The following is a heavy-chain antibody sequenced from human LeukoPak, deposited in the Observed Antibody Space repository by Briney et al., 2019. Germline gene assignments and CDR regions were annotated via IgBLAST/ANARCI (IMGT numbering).Heavy chain of an antibody. V-gene: IGHV3-53*01. Sequence: GGSLRLSCAASGFTVSSNYMSWVRQAPGKGLEWVSVIYSSIGTDYADSVKGRFTISRDNSKNTLYLQMNSLRAEDTAVYYCAKDDGLTGIDYWGQGTLVTVSS. CDR1: GFTVSSNY. CDR3: AKDDGLTGIDY. CDR2: IYSSIGT. J-gene: IGHJ4*02. D-gene: IGHD7-27*01.